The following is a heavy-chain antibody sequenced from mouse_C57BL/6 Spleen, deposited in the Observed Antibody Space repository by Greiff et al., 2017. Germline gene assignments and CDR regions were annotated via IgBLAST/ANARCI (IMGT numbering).Heavy chain of an antibody. CDR1: GYTFTSYW. V-gene: IGHV1-50*01. J-gene: IGHJ2*01. CDR3: ARGRDYGSVDY. CDR2: IDPSDSYT. D-gene: IGHD1-1*01. Sequence: QVQLQQPGAELVKPGASVKLSCKASGYTFTSYWMQWVKQRPGQGLEWIGEIDPSDSYTNYNQKFKGKATLTVATYSSTAYMQLSSLTSEDSAGYYCARGRDYGSVDYWGQGTTLTVSS.